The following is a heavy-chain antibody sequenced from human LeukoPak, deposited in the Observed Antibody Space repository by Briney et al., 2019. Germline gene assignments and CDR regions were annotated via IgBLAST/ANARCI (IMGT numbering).Heavy chain of an antibody. D-gene: IGHD6-13*01. Sequence: SQTLSLTCAISGDSVSSNSAAWNWIRQSPSRGLEWLGRTYYRSKWYNDYAVSVKSRITINPDTSKNQFSLQLNSVTPEDTAVYYCARGNLSSSWPYYYYYYYMDVWGKGTTVTVSS. J-gene: IGHJ6*03. V-gene: IGHV6-1*01. CDR1: GDSVSSNSAA. CDR2: TYYRSKWYN. CDR3: ARGNLSSSWPYYYYYYYMDV.